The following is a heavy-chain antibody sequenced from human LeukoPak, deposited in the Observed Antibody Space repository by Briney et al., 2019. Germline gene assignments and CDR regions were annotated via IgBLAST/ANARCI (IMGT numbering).Heavy chain of an antibody. D-gene: IGHD6-13*01. CDR3: ARSGIAATAEDYYYMDV. V-gene: IGHV3-23*01. J-gene: IGHJ6*03. CDR1: GFTFSSYA. Sequence: GGSLRLSCAASGFTFSSYAMSWVRQAPGKGLEWVSAISGSGGSTYYADSVKGRFTISRDNSKNTLYLQMDSLRAEDMAVYYCARSGIAATAEDYYYMDVWGKGTTVTISS. CDR2: ISGSGGST.